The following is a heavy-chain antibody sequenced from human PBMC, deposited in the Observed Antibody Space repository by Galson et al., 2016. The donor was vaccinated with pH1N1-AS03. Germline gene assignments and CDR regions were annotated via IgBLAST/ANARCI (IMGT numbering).Heavy chain of an antibody. V-gene: IGHV4-38-2*01. Sequence: ETLSLTCAVSGYSISSGFHWAWVRQPPSKGLEWIGTISHSGNTYYNPSLKSRVTISVDTSTNQFSLDLNSVTVADTSVYYCARHENFGVDAIYAFDIWGQGTMVTVSS. CDR2: ISHSGNT. CDR3: ARHENFGVDAIYAFDI. CDR1: GYSISSGFH. D-gene: IGHD3-3*01. J-gene: IGHJ3*02.